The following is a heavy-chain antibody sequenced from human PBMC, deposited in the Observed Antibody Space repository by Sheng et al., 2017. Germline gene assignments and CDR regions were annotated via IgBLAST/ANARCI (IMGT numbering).Heavy chain of an antibody. Sequence: QVQLVDSGGGVVQPGRSLRLSCGASGFSFSSYSMSWVRQGPGKGLEWVAFISYDGTEQYYADSVKGRFTISRDNSNNTVSLQMNSLSGEDTAMYYCARDAGEDYYLFYYFALWGQGTLVTVSS. D-gene: IGHD1-26*01. CDR2: ISYDGTEQ. CDR3: ARDAGEDYYLFYYFAL. CDR1: GFSFSSYS. V-gene: IGHV3-30*04. J-gene: IGHJ4*02.